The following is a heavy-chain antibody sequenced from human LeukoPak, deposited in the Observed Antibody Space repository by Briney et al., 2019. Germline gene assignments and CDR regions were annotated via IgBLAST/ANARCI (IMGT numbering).Heavy chain of an antibody. CDR3: ARGSPAHYDYVWGSYRYGYYYYMDV. D-gene: IGHD3-16*02. CDR1: GYTFTGYY. Sequence: ASVKVSCKASGYTFTGYYMHWVRQAPGQGLEWMGWINPNSGGTNYAQKFQGRVTITRNTSISTAYMELSSLRSEDTAVYYCARGSPAHYDYVWGSYRYGYYYYMDVWGKGTTVTVSS. V-gene: IGHV1-2*02. J-gene: IGHJ6*03. CDR2: INPNSGGT.